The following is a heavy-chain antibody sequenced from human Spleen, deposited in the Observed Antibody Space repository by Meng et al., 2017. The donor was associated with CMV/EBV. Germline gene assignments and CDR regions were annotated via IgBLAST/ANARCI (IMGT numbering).Heavy chain of an antibody. CDR1: GFTFTSSA. CDR2: IVVGSGNT. CDR3: ARRVRGYCSSTSCYLNPNWYFDL. Sequence: SVKVSCKASGFTFTSSAVQWVRQARGQRLEWIGWIVVGSGNTNYAQKFQERVTITRDMSTSTAYMELSSLKASDTAMYYCARRVRGYCSSTSCYLNPNWYFDLWGRGTLVTVSS. V-gene: IGHV1-58*01. D-gene: IGHD2-2*01. J-gene: IGHJ2*01.